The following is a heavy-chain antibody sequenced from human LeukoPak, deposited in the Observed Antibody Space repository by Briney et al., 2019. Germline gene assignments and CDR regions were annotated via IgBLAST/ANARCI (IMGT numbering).Heavy chain of an antibody. Sequence: GASVKVSCKASGYTFSSFGFMWVRQAPGQGLDWMGWISVYNGDTRYAQKFQGRVTMTEDTSTDTAYMELSSLRSEDTAVYYCATDMGAAAGTSYYGMDVWGQGTTVTVSS. V-gene: IGHV1-18*01. CDR2: ISVYNGDT. CDR1: GYTFSSFG. D-gene: IGHD6-13*01. CDR3: ATDMGAAAGTSYYGMDV. J-gene: IGHJ6*02.